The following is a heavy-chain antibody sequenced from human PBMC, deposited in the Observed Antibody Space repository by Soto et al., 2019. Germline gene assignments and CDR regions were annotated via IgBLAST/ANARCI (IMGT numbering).Heavy chain of an antibody. Sequence: ASVKVSCKASGYTFATYDISWVRQAPGQGLEWMGWISAYNGNTNYAQKLQGRVTMTTDTSTSTAYMELRSLRSDDTAVYYCARTHLGVTISSSYYYGMDVWGQGTTVTVSS. CDR1: GYTFATYD. CDR2: ISAYNGNT. D-gene: IGHD3-9*01. J-gene: IGHJ6*02. V-gene: IGHV1-18*01. CDR3: ARTHLGVTISSSYYYGMDV.